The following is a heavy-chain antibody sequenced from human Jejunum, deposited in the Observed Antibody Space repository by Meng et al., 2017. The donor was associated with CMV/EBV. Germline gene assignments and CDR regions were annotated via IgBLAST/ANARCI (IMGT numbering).Heavy chain of an antibody. CDR2: INGDGSST. J-gene: IGHJ6*02. CDR3: ARDARDYHGMDV. CDR1: GFTFSTYW. Sequence: ASGFTFSTYWMHWVRHAPGKGLVWVSRINGDGSSTAYADSVKGRFTISRDNAKNTLYLQMNSLRAEDTAVYYCARDARDYHGMDVWGQGTTVTVSS. V-gene: IGHV3-74*01. D-gene: IGHD5-24*01.